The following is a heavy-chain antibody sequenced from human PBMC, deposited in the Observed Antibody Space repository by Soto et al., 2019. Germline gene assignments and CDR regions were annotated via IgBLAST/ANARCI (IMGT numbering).Heavy chain of an antibody. CDR1: GYIFTNYG. J-gene: IGHJ3*01. Sequence: QVQLVQSGAEVRKPGASVKISCKASGYIFTNYGISWVRQAPGQGLEWMGWISAKNGNTNYAQHLQGRVTMTTDTSTNTAYMDLRSLRSDDTAVDYFARDSSSWVNDAFEVWGQGTLVTVSS. CDR3: ARDSSSWVNDAFEV. D-gene: IGHD6-13*01. V-gene: IGHV1-18*01. CDR2: ISAKNGNT.